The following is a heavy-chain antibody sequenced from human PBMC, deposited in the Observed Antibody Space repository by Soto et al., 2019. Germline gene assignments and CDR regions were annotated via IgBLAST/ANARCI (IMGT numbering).Heavy chain of an antibody. CDR2: ISYDGSNK. J-gene: IGHJ6*02. CDR3: ARDEDYAYDYYYYGMDV. D-gene: IGHD5-12*01. Sequence: QVQLVESGGGVVQPGRSLRLSCAASGFTFSSYAMHWVRQAPGKGLEWVAVISYDGSNKYYADSVKGRFTISRDNSKNTLYLQMTSLRAEDTAVYYCARDEDYAYDYYYYGMDVWGQGTTVTVSS. CDR1: GFTFSSYA. V-gene: IGHV3-30-3*01.